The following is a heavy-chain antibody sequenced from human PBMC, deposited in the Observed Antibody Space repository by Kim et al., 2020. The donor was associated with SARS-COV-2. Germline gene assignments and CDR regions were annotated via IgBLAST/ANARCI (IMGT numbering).Heavy chain of an antibody. D-gene: IGHD5-18*01. Sequence: YADTVTGRFTISRDNSKNTLYLQMNSLRAEDTAVYYCARDAYSYGRYYFDYWGQGTLVTVSS. J-gene: IGHJ4*02. V-gene: IGHV3-33*01. CDR3: ARDAYSYGRYYFDY.